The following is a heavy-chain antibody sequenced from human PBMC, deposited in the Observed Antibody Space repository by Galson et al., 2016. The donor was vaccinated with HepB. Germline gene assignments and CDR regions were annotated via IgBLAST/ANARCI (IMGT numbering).Heavy chain of an antibody. Sequence: SVKVSCKASGGTFISYAISWVRQAPGQGLEWMGRIIPIVGIANYAQKFQGRVTITADKSTSTAYMELSSLRSGDTAVYYCARYLGIPVAPWGYGMDVWGQGTTVTVSS. CDR1: GGTFISYA. J-gene: IGHJ6*02. CDR2: IIPIVGIA. D-gene: IGHD7-27*01. CDR3: ARYLGIPVAPWGYGMDV. V-gene: IGHV1-69*04.